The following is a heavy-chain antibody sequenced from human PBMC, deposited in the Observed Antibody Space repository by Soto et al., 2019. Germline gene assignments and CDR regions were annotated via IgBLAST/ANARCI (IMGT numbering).Heavy chain of an antibody. V-gene: IGHV3-49*03. D-gene: IGHD3-3*01. CDR2: IRSKAYGGTT. J-gene: IGHJ6*02. CDR3: TSGSLEWLLFHYYYGMDV. Sequence: GGSLRLSCTASGFTFGDYAMSWFRQAPGKGLEWVGFIRSKAYGGTTEYAASVKGRFTISRDDSKSIAYLQMNSLKTEDTAVYYCTSGSLEWLLFHYYYGMDVWGQGTTVTVSS. CDR1: GFTFGDYA.